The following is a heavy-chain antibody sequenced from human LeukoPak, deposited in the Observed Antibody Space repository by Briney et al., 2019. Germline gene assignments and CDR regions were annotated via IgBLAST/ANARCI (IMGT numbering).Heavy chain of an antibody. CDR1: GFTFTSSA. D-gene: IGHD6-19*01. V-gene: IGHV1-58*01. CDR3: AADGGNSSGWYPLPYYYYMDV. CDR2: IVVGSGNT. J-gene: IGHJ6*03. Sequence: SVKVSCKASGFTFTSSAVQWVRQARGQRLEWIGWIVVGSGNTNYAQKFQERVTITRDMSTSTAYMELSSLRSEDTAVYYCAADGGNSSGWYPLPYYYYMDVWGKGTTVTASS.